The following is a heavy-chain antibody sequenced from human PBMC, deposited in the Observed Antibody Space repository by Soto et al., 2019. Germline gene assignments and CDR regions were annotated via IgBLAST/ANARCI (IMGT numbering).Heavy chain of an antibody. V-gene: IGHV3-30*18. CDR2: ISYDGSNK. CDR1: GFTFSSYG. Sequence: PGGSLRLSCAASGFTFSSYGMHWVRQAPGKGLEWVAVISYDGSNKYYADSVKGRFTISRDNSKNTLYLQMNSLRAEDTAVYYCAKGVTPDYWGQGTLVTVSS. J-gene: IGHJ4*02. CDR3: AKGVTPDY. D-gene: IGHD5-18*01.